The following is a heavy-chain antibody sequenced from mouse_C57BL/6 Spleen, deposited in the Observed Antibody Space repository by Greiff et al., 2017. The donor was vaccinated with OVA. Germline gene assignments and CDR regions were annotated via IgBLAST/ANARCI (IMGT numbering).Heavy chain of an antibody. CDR2: ISSGGDYI. CDR1: GFTFSSYA. J-gene: IGHJ2*01. Sequence: EVQVVESGEGLVKPGGSLKLSCAASGFTFSSYAMSWVRQTPEKRLEWVAYISSGGDYIYYADTVKGRFTISRDNARNTLYQQMSSLKSEDTAMYYCTRGADSNYNCDYWGQGTTLTVSS. D-gene: IGHD2-5*01. V-gene: IGHV5-9-1*02. CDR3: TRGADSNYNCDY.